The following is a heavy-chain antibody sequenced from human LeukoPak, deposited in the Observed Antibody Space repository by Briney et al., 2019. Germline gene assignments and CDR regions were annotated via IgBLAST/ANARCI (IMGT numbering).Heavy chain of an antibody. CDR1: GFTFNSYS. D-gene: IGHD4-23*01. J-gene: IGHJ4*02. V-gene: IGHV3-48*01. CDR2: ISSSGGTI. Sequence: GGSLRLSCAASGFTFNSYSMNWVRQAPGKGLEWVSYISSSGGTIYYADSVKGRFTISRDNAKNSLYLQMNSLRGEDTAVYYCARETGCNSDYWGKGTMVTVSS. CDR3: ARETGCNSDY.